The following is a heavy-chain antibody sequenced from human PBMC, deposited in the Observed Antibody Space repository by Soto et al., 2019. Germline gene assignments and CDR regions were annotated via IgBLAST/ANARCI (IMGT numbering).Heavy chain of an antibody. J-gene: IGHJ4*02. V-gene: IGHV4-34*01. Sequence: SETLSLTCAVSGGSFRVYFWSWIRHSPDKGLEWIGEINDSGSTYYNPSFKSRLTISVDTSKSQISLTLTSVTAAGSAVYYCQGGDFWGQGTRVTVSS. CDR1: GGSFRVYF. CDR2: INDSGST. D-gene: IGHD3-16*01. CDR3: QGGDF.